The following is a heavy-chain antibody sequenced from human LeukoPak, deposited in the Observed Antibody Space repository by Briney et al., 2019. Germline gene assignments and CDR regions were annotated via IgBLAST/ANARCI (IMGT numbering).Heavy chain of an antibody. CDR3: ARVHPLYDSSKPYAFDI. CDR1: GGSISSYY. CDR2: IYYSGST. Sequence: KPSETLSLTCTVSGGSISSYYWSWIRQPPGKGLEWIGYIYYSGSTNYNPSLKSRVTVSVDTSKNQFSLKLSSVTAADTAVYYCARVHPLYDSSKPYAFDIWGQGTMVTVSS. J-gene: IGHJ3*02. V-gene: IGHV4-59*01. D-gene: IGHD3-22*01.